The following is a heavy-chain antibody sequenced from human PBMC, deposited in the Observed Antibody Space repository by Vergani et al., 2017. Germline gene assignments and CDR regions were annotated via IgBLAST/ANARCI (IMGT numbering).Heavy chain of an antibody. D-gene: IGHD1-1*01. J-gene: IGHJ1*01. V-gene: IGHV3-30*03. Sequence: QVHLVESGGGVVQPGRSLRLSCVVSGFTSSYYRMHWVRQAPGKGLEWVAVISYDGTQKYYADSVKGRFTISRDNSKSTLYLQMNSLRTEDTAVYYCATKSCGTPGCQIGYFREWGQGTLDTVSS. CDR1: GFTSSYYR. CDR3: ATKSCGTPGCQIGYFRE. CDR2: ISYDGTQK.